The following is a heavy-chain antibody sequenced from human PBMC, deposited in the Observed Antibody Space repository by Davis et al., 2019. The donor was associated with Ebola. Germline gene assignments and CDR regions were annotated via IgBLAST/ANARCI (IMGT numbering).Heavy chain of an antibody. CDR3: ARDVRGITGPSEY. Sequence: AASVKVSCQASGYSFTDDGISWVRQAPGQGLEWMGWISTYNGNTNYAQKVQGRITMTTDTSTSTAYMELRSLRSDDTARYYCARDVRGITGPSEYWGQGTLVTVSS. V-gene: IGHV1-18*01. D-gene: IGHD1-1*01. J-gene: IGHJ4*02. CDR2: ISTYNGNT. CDR1: GYSFTDDG.